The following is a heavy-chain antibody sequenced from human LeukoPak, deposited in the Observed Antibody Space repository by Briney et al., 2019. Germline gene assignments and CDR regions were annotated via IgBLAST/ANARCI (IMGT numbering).Heavy chain of an antibody. CDR1: GFTFSSYS. V-gene: IGHV3-30*02. CDR2: IRHDGSYA. D-gene: IGHD3-10*01. CDR3: AKDWFGSGTSGLDL. J-gene: IGHJ5*02. Sequence: GGSLRLSCAASGFTFSSYSMNWVRQAPGKGLEWVSFIRHDGSYAYYADSVKGRFSISRDNLRKTLSLEMSDLRPEDTSVYYCAKDWFGSGTSGLDLWGQGALVTVSS.